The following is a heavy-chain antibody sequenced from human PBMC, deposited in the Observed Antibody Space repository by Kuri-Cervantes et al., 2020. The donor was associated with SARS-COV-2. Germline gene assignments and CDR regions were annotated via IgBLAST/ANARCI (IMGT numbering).Heavy chain of an antibody. V-gene: IGHV3-30*18. Sequence: GESLKISCAASGFTVSSYAMHWVRQAPGKGLEWVALISYDGSNKCYADSVKGRFTISRDNSKNTLYLQMDSLRPDDTAVYYCAKDPHGIVVVVAAIDQWGQGTLVTVSS. CDR1: GFTVSSYA. D-gene: IGHD2-15*01. CDR2: ISYDGSNK. CDR3: AKDPHGIVVVVAAIDQ. J-gene: IGHJ4*02.